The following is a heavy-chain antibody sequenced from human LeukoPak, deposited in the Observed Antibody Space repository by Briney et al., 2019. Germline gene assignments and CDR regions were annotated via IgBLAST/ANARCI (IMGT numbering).Heavy chain of an antibody. J-gene: IGHJ4*02. D-gene: IGHD6-13*01. Sequence: GGSLRLSCAASGFTFSSYSMNWVRQAPGKGLEWVSSISSSSSYIYYADSVKGRFTISRDNAKNSLYLQMNSLRAEDTAVYYCARVSSHQQQLGFFIDYWGQGTLVTVSS. CDR3: ARVSSHQQQLGFFIDY. V-gene: IGHV3-21*01. CDR1: GFTFSSYS. CDR2: ISSSSSYI.